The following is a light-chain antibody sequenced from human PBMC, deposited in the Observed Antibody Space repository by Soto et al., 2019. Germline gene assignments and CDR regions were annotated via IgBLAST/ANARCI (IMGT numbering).Light chain of an antibody. J-gene: IGLJ3*02. V-gene: IGLV1-47*02. CDR2: SNN. CDR3: AAWDDILNGWV. CDR1: SSNIGSNY. Sequence: QSVLTQPPSASGTPGQRVTISCSGSSSNIGSNYVYWYQQLPGTAPKLLIYSNNQRPSGVPDRFSGSKSGTSASLAISGLRSEDEADYYCAAWDDILNGWVFGGGTKVTVL.